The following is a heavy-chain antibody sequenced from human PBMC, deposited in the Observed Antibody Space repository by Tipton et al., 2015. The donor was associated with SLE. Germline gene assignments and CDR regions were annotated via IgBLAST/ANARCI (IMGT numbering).Heavy chain of an antibody. J-gene: IGHJ3*02. CDR2: INHSGST. CDR1: GGSFSGYY. Sequence: GLVKPSETLSLTCAVYGGSFSGYYWSWIRQPPGKGLEWIGEINHSGSTNYNPSLKSRVTISVDTSKNQFSLKLSSVTAADTAVYYCARGRDDSSGYDVHGAFDIWGQGTLVTVSS. D-gene: IGHD3-22*01. CDR3: ARGRDDSSGYDVHGAFDI. V-gene: IGHV4-34*01.